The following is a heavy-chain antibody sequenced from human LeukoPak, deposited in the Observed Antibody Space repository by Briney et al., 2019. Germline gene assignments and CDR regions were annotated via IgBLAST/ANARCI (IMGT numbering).Heavy chain of an antibody. CDR3: AKWGHYYYDSSGYLYYFDY. CDR1: GFTFSSYE. D-gene: IGHD3-22*01. J-gene: IGHJ4*02. V-gene: IGHV3-48*03. CDR2: ISSSGSTI. Sequence: GGSLRLSCAASGFTFSSYEMNWVRQAPGKGLEWVSYISSSGSTIYYADSVKGRFTISRDNAKNSLYLQMNSLRAEDTAVYYCAKWGHYYYDSSGYLYYFDYWGQGTLVTVSS.